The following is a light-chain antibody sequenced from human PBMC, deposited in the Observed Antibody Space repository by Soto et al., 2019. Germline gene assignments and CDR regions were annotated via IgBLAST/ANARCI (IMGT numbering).Light chain of an antibody. CDR2: EGS. V-gene: IGLV2-23*03. Sequence: QSALTQPASVSGSPGQSITISCTGTSSDVGSYNLVSWYQQHPGKAPKVMIYEGSKRPSGVSNRFSGSKSGNTASLTIFGLQDEDEDDYYCCSYEGRSTFGVFGGGTKVTVL. CDR1: SSDVGSYNL. CDR3: CSYEGRSTFGV. J-gene: IGLJ3*02.